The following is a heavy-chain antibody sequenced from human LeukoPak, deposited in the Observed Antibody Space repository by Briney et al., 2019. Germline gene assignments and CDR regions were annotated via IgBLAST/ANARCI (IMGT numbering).Heavy chain of an antibody. CDR1: GGSISSSSYY. CDR2: IYYSGST. CDR3: ARAVTYYYDSNWFDP. V-gene: IGHV4-39*07. D-gene: IGHD3-22*01. Sequence: SETLSLTCTVSGGSISSSSYYWGWIRQPPGKGLEWIGSIYYSGSTYHNPSLKSRVTISVDTSKNQFSLKLSSVTAADTAVYYCARAVTYYYDSNWFDPWGQGTLVTVSS. J-gene: IGHJ5*02.